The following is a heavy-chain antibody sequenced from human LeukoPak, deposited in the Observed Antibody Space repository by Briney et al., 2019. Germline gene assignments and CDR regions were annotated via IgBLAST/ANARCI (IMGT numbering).Heavy chain of an antibody. CDR1: GFTFTSYS. V-gene: IGHV3-48*02. D-gene: IGHD1-26*01. CDR3: ATSGNYYLKY. J-gene: IGHJ4*02. CDR2: ITSSSTNI. Sequence: GGSLRLSCAASGFTFTSYSMNWVRQAPGKGLEWVSHITSSSTNIYYADSVKGRFTISRDNAKNALSLQMNSLRDEDTAVYYCATSGNYYLKYWGQGTLVTVSS.